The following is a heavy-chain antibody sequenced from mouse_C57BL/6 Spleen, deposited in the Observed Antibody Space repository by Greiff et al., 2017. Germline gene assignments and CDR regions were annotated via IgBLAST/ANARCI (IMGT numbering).Heavy chain of an antibody. D-gene: IGHD1-1*01. V-gene: IGHV5-15*01. CDR1: GFTFSDYG. Sequence: EVKLVESGGGLVQPGGSLKLSCAASGFTFSDYGMAWVRQAPRKGPEWVAFISNLAYSIYYADTVTGRFTISRENAKNTLYLEMSSLRSEDTAMYYCARLTTVEGLAYWGQGTLVTVSA. CDR3: ARLTTVEGLAY. J-gene: IGHJ3*01. CDR2: ISNLAYSI.